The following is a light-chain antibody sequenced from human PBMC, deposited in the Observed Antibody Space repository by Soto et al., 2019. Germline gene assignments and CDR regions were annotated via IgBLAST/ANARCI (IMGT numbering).Light chain of an antibody. V-gene: IGKV3-15*01. CDR1: QNISRS. CDR2: GTS. Sequence: EIVMTQSPVTLSVSPLERGRLXGRASQNISRSLAWYQQKPGQGPSLLIYGTSTRAGGVPARFSGGGSGTEFTLTITSLQSEDFAVYYCHQYNGWPRTFGQGTKVDIK. J-gene: IGKJ1*01. CDR3: HQYNGWPRT.